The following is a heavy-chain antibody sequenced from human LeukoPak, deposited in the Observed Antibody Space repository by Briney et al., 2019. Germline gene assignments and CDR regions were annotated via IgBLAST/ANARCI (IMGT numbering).Heavy chain of an antibody. J-gene: IGHJ3*02. CDR2: IYPGDSDT. CDR3: ARRPSWGHDAFDI. V-gene: IGHV5-51*01. CDR1: GYSFTSYW. Sequence: GESLKISCKGSGYSFTSYWIGWVRQMPGKGLEWMGIIYPGDSDTRYSPSFQGQVTISADKSISTTYLQWSSLKASDTAMYYCARRPSWGHDAFDIWGQGTMVTVSS. D-gene: IGHD3-16*01.